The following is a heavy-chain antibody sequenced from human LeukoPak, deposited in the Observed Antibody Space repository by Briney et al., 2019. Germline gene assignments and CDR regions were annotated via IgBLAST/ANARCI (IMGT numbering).Heavy chain of an antibody. CDR1: GFTFSSYA. Sequence: GRSLRLSCAASGFTFSSYAMHWVRQAPGKGLEWVAVISYDGSNKYYADSVKGRFTISRDNAENSLYLQMNSLRVKDTAFYYCARDLAYSRLDYWGQGMLVTVSS. V-gene: IGHV3-30-3*01. CDR3: ARDLAYSRLDY. D-gene: IGHD5-18*01. CDR2: ISYDGSNK. J-gene: IGHJ4*02.